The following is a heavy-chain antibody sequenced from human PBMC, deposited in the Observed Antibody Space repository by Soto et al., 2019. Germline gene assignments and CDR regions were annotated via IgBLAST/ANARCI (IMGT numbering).Heavy chain of an antibody. CDR2: INAGNGNT. J-gene: IGHJ4*02. V-gene: IGHV1-3*01. CDR3: ARGTTTVTTGFDY. CDR1: GYTFTSYA. D-gene: IGHD4-17*01. Sequence: XVKVSCRASGYTFTSYAMHWVRHAPGQRLEWMGWINAGNGNTKYSQKFQGRVTITRDTSASTAYMELSSLRSEDTAVYYCARGTTTVTTGFDYWGQGTLVTVSS.